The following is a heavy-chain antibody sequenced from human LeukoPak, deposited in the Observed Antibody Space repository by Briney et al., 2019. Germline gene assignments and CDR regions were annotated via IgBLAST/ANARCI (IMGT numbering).Heavy chain of an antibody. V-gene: IGHV4-38-2*01. CDR1: GYSISSGYY. J-gene: IGHJ3*02. CDR3: AGLPARARRFLEWFDTSSAFDI. D-gene: IGHD3-3*01. CDR2: LYHSGST. Sequence: SETLSLTCAVSGYSISSGYYWGCIRQPPGKGLEWIASLYHSGSTYYNSSLKSRVTISVDTSKNHLSLRLSSVTAADTAVYYGAGLPARARRFLEWFDTSSAFDIWGQGTMVTVSS.